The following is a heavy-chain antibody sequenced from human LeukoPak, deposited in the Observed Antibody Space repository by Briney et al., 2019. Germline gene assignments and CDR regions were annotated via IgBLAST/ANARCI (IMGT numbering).Heavy chain of an antibody. CDR1: GGSISSGGYS. D-gene: IGHD3-10*01. CDR3: ARGRFAELLFDI. CDR2: IYHTGET. Sequence: SQILSLTCAVSGGSISSGGYSWSWIRQPPGKGLEWIGYIYHTGETHYHPSLKSRVSISVDTSNNQFSLRSTSATAADTAMYYCARGRFAELLFDIWGQGTLVTVSS. J-gene: IGHJ4*02. V-gene: IGHV4-30-2*01.